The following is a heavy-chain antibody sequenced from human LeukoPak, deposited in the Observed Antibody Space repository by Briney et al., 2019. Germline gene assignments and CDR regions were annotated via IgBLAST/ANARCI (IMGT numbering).Heavy chain of an antibody. CDR2: INHSGST. D-gene: IGHD3-10*01. CDR3: ARARGGFGRMVPRSEYSQH. Sequence: SETLSLTCAVYGGSFSGYYWSWIRQPPGKGLEWIGEINHSGSTNYNPSLKSRVTISVDTSKNQFSLKLSSVTAADTAVYYCARARGGFGRMVPRSEYSQHWGQGTLVTVSS. CDR1: GGSFSGYY. J-gene: IGHJ1*01. V-gene: IGHV4-34*01.